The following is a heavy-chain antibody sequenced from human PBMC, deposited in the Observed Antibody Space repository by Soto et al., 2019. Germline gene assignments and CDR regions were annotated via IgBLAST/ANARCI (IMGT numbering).Heavy chain of an antibody. V-gene: IGHV4-59*01. CDR3: ARVWFGEHNWFDP. Sequence: SETLSLTWTVSGGSISRYYWSWIRQPPGKGLEWIGYIYYSGSTNYNPSLKSRVTISVDTSKNQFSLKLSSVTAADTAVYYCARVWFGEHNWFDPWGQGTLVTVSS. CDR1: GGSISRYY. D-gene: IGHD3-10*01. J-gene: IGHJ5*02. CDR2: IYYSGST.